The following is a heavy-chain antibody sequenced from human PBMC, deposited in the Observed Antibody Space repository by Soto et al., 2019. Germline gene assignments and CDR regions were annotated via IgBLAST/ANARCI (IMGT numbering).Heavy chain of an antibody. D-gene: IGHD6-13*01. CDR3: VSSLAAAGRGLFDY. V-gene: IGHV4-59*01. CDR2: IYYRGST. J-gene: IGHJ4*02. Sequence: SETLSLTCTVSGGSISSYYWSWIRQPPGKGLEWIGYIYYRGSTNYNPSLKSRVTISVDTSKNQFSLKLSSVTAADTAVYYCVSSLAAAGRGLFDYWGQGTLVTVSS. CDR1: GGSISSYY.